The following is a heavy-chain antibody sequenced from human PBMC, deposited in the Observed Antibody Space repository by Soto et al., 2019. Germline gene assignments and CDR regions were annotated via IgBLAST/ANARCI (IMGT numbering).Heavy chain of an antibody. V-gene: IGHV4-34*01. CDR1: GGSFSGYY. J-gene: IGHJ4*02. CDR2: INHSGST. CDR3: ARGPKDIVVVPAADDQITFDY. D-gene: IGHD2-2*01. Sequence: QVQLQQWGAGLLKPSETLSLTCAVYGGSFSGYYWSWIRQPPGKGLEWIGEINHSGSTNYNPSLKSRVTISVDTSKNQFSLKLSSVHAADTAVYYCARGPKDIVVVPAADDQITFDYWGQGTLVTVSS.